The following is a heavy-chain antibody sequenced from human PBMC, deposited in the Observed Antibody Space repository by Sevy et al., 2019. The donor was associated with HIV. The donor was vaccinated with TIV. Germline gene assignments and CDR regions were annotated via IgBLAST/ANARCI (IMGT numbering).Heavy chain of an antibody. V-gene: IGHV3-30*18. CDR2: ISYDGSNK. Sequence: GGSLRLSCAASGFTFSSYSMNWVRQAPGKGLEWVAVISYDGSNKYYADSVKGRFTISRDNSKNTLYLQMNSLRAEDTAVYYCAKDPLDFWSGYYMDDYFDYWGQGTLVTVSS. J-gene: IGHJ4*02. D-gene: IGHD3-3*01. CDR1: GFTFSSYS. CDR3: AKDPLDFWSGYYMDDYFDY.